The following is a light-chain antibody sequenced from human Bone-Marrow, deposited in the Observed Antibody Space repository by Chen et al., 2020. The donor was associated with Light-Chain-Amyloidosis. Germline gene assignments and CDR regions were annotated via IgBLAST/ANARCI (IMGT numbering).Light chain of an antibody. V-gene: IGKV3-20*01. CDR3: QQDGSSPGVT. CDR1: QSVSSSY. CDR2: GAS. J-gene: IGKJ5*01. Sequence: ELVLTQSPGTLSLSPGERATLSCRASQSVSSSYLAWYQQKPGQAPRLLIYGASSRATGVPDRFSGSGSGTDFTLTISRLEPEDFAVYYCQQDGSSPGVTFGQGTRLEIK.